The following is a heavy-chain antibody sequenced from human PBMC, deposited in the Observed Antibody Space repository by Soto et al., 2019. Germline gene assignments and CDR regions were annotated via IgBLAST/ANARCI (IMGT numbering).Heavy chain of an antibody. CDR3: AREIVVVVAATHSNAFEI. CDR1: GGSISSGGYY. V-gene: IGHV4-31*03. Sequence: PSETLSLTCTVSGGSISSGGYYWSWIRQHPGKGLEWIGYIYYSGSTYYNPSLKSRVTISVDTSKNQFSLKLSSVTAADTAVYYCAREIVVVVAATHSNAFEIWGQGTMVTVSS. CDR2: IYYSGST. D-gene: IGHD2-15*01. J-gene: IGHJ3*02.